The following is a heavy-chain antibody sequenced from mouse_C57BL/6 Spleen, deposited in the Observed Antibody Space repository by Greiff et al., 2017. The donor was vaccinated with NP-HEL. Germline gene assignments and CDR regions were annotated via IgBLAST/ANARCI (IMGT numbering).Heavy chain of an antibody. V-gene: IGHV5-4*01. CDR3: ARVTAQASDYAMDY. J-gene: IGHJ4*01. D-gene: IGHD3-2*02. Sequence: EVQGVESGGGLVKPGGSLKLSCAASGFTFSSYAMSWVRQTPEKRLEWVATISDGGSYTYYPDNVKGRFTISRDNAKNNLYLQMSHLKSEDTAMYYCARVTAQASDYAMDYWGQGTSVTVSS. CDR1: GFTFSSYA. CDR2: ISDGGSYT.